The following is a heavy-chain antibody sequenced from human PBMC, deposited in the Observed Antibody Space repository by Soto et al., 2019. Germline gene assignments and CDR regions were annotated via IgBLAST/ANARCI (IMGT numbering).Heavy chain of an antibody. CDR1: GGTFSSYA. D-gene: IGHD5-18*01. CDR2: IIPIFGTA. Sequence: QVQLVQSGAEVKKPGSSVKVSCKASGGTFSSYAISWVRQAPGQGLEWMGGIIPIFGTANYAQKFQGRVTITADEATSTDYMELSSLRSEDTAVYYCARLDTARVQTPSRNYYGMDVWGQGTTVTVSS. V-gene: IGHV1-69*12. CDR3: ARLDTARVQTPSRNYYGMDV. J-gene: IGHJ6*01.